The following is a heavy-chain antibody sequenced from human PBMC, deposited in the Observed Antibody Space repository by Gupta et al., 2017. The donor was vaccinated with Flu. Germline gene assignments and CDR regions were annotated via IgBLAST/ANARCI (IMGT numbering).Heavy chain of an antibody. V-gene: IGHV3-53*04. Sequence: ADSVKGRFTISRHNSKNTLYLQMNSLRAEDTAVYYCARGHRYGIAARPFDYWGQGTLVTVSS. CDR3: ARGHRYGIAARPFDY. J-gene: IGHJ4*02. D-gene: IGHD6-6*01.